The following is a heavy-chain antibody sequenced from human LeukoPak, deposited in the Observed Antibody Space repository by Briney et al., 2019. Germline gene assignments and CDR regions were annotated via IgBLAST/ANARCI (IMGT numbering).Heavy chain of an antibody. CDR1: GDSISSSSYY. J-gene: IGHJ4*02. Sequence: PSETLSLTCNVSGDSISSSSYYWSWIRVPPGKGLEWIGSIYYAGSTYYNPSLKSRVTLSVDTSTNQFSLKLSSVTAADTAVYYCARPNIRYCSGGACSNDGSDYWGQGTLVTVSS. CDR3: ARPNIRYCSGGACSNDGSDY. D-gene: IGHD2-15*01. V-gene: IGHV4-39*07. CDR2: IYYAGST.